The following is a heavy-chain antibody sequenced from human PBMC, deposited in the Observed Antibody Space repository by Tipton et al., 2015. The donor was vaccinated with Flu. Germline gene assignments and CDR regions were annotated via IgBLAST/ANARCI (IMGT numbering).Heavy chain of an antibody. CDR3: VRYSSGWPNCFDT. J-gene: IGHJ5*02. CDR1: GYSFTNYW. D-gene: IGHD6-19*01. Sequence: QLVQSGAEVKKPGESLKISCKGSGYSFTNYWVGWVRQMPGKGLEWMGNIYPGHSDTNYSPAFQGQVTISVDKSISAAFLQWSSLKASDSAMYYCVRYSSGWPNCFDTWGQGTLVTVSP. V-gene: IGHV5-51*03. CDR2: IYPGHSDT.